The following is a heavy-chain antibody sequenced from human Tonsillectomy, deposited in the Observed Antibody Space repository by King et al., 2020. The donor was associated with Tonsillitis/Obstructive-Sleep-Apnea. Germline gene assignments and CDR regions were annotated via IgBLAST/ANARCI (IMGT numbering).Heavy chain of an antibody. Sequence: VQLQQWGAGLLRPSETLSLTCGVYGVSFSGYYWTWIRQTPGKGLEWIGEIDHSVSTNNNPSLKSRVTISVDTSKNQFSLNLNSVTAADTAIYYCARGSVEQDWAFDYWGQGTLVTVSS. CDR2: IDHSVST. CDR3: ARGSVEQDWAFDY. J-gene: IGHJ4*02. D-gene: IGHD3/OR15-3a*01. V-gene: IGHV4-34*01. CDR1: GVSFSGYY.